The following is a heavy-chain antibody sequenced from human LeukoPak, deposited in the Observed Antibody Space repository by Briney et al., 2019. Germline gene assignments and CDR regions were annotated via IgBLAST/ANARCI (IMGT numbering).Heavy chain of an antibody. V-gene: IGHV1-18*01. Sequence: ASVKVSCKASGYTFTSYDINWVRQAPGQGLEWMGWISAYNGNTNYAQKLQGRVTMTTDTSTSTAYMELRSLRSDDTAVYYCASQQYYYDSSGYIYWGQGTLVTVSS. CDR1: GYTFTSYD. D-gene: IGHD3-22*01. CDR3: ASQQYYYDSSGYIY. CDR2: ISAYNGNT. J-gene: IGHJ4*02.